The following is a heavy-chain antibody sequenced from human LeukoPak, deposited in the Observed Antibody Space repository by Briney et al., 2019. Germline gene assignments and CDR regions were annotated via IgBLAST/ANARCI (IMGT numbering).Heavy chain of an antibody. V-gene: IGHV3-23*01. J-gene: IGHJ4*02. CDR3: ARDVDYGDYYFDY. Sequence: GGSLRLSCAASGFTFSSHGMSWVRQAPGKGLEWVSAISGSGGSTYYADSVKGRFTISRDNSKNTLYLQMNSLRAEDTAVYYCARDVDYGDYYFDYWGQGTLVTVSS. D-gene: IGHD4-17*01. CDR2: ISGSGGST. CDR1: GFTFSSHG.